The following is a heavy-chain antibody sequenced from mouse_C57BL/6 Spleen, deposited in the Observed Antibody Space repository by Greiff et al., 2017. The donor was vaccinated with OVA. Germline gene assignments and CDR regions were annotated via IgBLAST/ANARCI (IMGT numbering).Heavy chain of an antibody. V-gene: IGHV5-17*01. J-gene: IGHJ4*01. Sequence: EVKLMESGGGLVKPGGSLKLSCAASGFTFSDYGMHWVRQAPEKGLEWVAYISSGSSTIYYADTVKGRFTISRDNAKNTLFLQMTSLRSEDTAMYYCARGGNYEYYYAMDYWGQGTSVTVSS. D-gene: IGHD2-1*01. CDR1: GFTFSDYG. CDR3: ARGGNYEYYYAMDY. CDR2: ISSGSSTI.